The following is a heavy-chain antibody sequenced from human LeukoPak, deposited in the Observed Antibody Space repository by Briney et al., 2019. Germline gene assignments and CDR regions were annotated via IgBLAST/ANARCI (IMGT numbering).Heavy chain of an antibody. D-gene: IGHD4-23*01. J-gene: IGHJ6*03. CDR3: ARDGASEDGGYYYYYMDV. CDR2: ISAYNGNT. CDR1: GYTFTSYG. V-gene: IGHV1-18*01. Sequence: GASVKVSCKASGYTFTSYGISWVRQAPGQGLEWMGWISAYNGNTNYAQKLQGRVTMTTDTSTSTAYMELRSLRSDDTAVYYCARDGASEDGGYYYYYMDVWGKGTTVTVCS.